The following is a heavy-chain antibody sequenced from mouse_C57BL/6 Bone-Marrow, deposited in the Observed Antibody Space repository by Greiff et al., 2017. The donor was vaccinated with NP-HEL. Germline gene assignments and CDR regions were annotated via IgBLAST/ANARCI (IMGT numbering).Heavy chain of an antibody. Sequence: QVQLQQSGAELVRPGASVTLSCKASGYTFTDYEMHWVKQTPVHGLEWIGAIDPETGGTAYNQKFKGKAILTADKSSSTAYMELRSLTSEDSAVYYCTGQFITTVVAPFDCWGKGTTLTVAS. CDR3: TGQFITTVVAPFDC. D-gene: IGHD1-1*01. CDR2: IDPETGGT. J-gene: IGHJ2*01. CDR1: GYTFTDYE. V-gene: IGHV1-15*01.